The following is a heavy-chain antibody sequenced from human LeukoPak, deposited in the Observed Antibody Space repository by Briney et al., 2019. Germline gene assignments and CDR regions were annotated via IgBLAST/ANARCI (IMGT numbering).Heavy chain of an antibody. Sequence: SETLSLTCTVSGGSISSYYWSWIRRPPGKGLEWIGEINHSGSTNYNPSLKSRVTISVDTSKNQFSLKLSSVTAADTAVYYCARGLNIWGQGTMVTVSS. V-gene: IGHV4-34*01. CDR3: ARGLNI. J-gene: IGHJ3*02. CDR1: GGSISSYY. CDR2: INHSGST.